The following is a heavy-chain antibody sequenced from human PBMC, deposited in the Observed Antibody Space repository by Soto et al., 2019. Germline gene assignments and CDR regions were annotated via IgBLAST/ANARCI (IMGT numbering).Heavy chain of an antibody. J-gene: IGHJ4*02. V-gene: IGHV1-69*13. CDR3: ARGLNVDTAKE. CDR2: IIPIYGTA. Sequence: SVKVSCKASGYTFTRSGISWVRQAPGQGPEWMGGIIPIYGTANYAQKFQGRVTMTADESTSTAYMELSSLRSEDTAVYYCARGLNVDTAKEWGQGTLVTVSS. D-gene: IGHD5-18*01. CDR1: GYTFTRSG.